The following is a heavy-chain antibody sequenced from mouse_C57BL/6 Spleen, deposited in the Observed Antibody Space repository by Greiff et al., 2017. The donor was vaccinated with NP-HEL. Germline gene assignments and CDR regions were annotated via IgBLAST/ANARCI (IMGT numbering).Heavy chain of an antibody. CDR1: GFNIKDDY. Sequence: EVQGVESGAELVRPGASVKLSCTASGFNIKDDYMHWVKQRPEQGLEWIGWIDPENGDTEYASKFQGKATITADTSSNTAYLQLSSLTSEDTAVYYCAYYDYDQGYFDYWGQGTTLTVSS. D-gene: IGHD2-4*01. CDR3: AYYDYDQGYFDY. V-gene: IGHV14-4*01. CDR2: IDPENGDT. J-gene: IGHJ2*01.